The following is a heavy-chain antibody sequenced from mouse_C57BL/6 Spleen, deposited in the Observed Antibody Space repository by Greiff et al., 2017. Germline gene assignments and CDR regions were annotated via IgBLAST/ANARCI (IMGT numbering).Heavy chain of an antibody. CDR1: GFTFSSYA. V-gene: IGHV5-4*01. CDR2: ISDGGSYT. J-gene: IGHJ4*01. CDR3: ARDLFYYGSRRDYAMDY. D-gene: IGHD1-1*01. Sequence: EVMLVESGGGLVKPGGSLKLSCAASGFTFSSYAMSWVRQTPEKRLAWVATISDGGSYTYYPDNVKGRFTISRDNAKNNLYLQMSHLKSEDTAMYYCARDLFYYGSRRDYAMDYWGQGTSVTVSS.